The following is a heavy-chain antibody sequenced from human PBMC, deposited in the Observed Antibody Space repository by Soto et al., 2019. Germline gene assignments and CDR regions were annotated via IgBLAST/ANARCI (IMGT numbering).Heavy chain of an antibody. D-gene: IGHD3-16*01. CDR1: GFTFSSYA. J-gene: IGHJ4*02. Sequence: PGGSLRLSCAASGFTFSSYAMSWVRQAPGKGLEWVSTFGSGGNTYYADSVKGRFTISRDNSKNTLSLQMSSLRAEDTAMYFCAKRASTYASPLRYFDYWGQGTLVTVS. V-gene: IGHV3-23*01. CDR2: FGSGGNT. CDR3: AKRASTYASPLRYFDY.